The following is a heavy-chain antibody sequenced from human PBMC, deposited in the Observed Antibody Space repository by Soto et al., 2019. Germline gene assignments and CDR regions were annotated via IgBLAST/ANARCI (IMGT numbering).Heavy chain of an antibody. J-gene: IGHJ4*02. CDR3: ARELRSDY. CDR2: ISGSGGST. Sequence: SCKTSGYTFSSYAMSWVRQAPGKGLEWVSAISGSGGSTYYADSVKGRFTISRDNSKNTLYLQMNSLRAEDTAVYYCARELRSDYWGQGTLVTVSS. D-gene: IGHD1-7*01. V-gene: IGHV3-23*01. CDR1: GYTFSSYA.